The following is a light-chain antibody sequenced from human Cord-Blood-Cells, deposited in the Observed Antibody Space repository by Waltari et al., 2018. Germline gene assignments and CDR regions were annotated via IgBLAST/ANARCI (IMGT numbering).Light chain of an antibody. CDR1: SSDVGGYNY. CDR2: EVR. CDR3: SSYTSSSTLV. Sequence: QSALTQPASVSGSPGQSITISCTGTSSDVGGYNYVSWYQQHPGKAPKLMIYEVRNRPSGVSHRFSGSKSGNPASLTISGLPAEDEADYYCSSYTSSSTLVFGTGTKVTVL. V-gene: IGLV2-14*01. J-gene: IGLJ1*01.